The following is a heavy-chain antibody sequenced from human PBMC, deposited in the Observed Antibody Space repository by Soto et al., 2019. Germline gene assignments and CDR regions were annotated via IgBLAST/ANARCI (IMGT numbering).Heavy chain of an antibody. CDR3: ARERLSDILTGYGYYYYGMDV. J-gene: IGHJ6*02. CDR2: IYHSGST. CDR1: GGSISSSNW. D-gene: IGHD3-9*01. Sequence: SETLSLPCAVSGGSISSSNWWSWVRQPPGKGLEWIGEIYHSGSTNYNPSLKSRVTISVDKSKNQFSLKLSSVTAADTAVYYCARERLSDILTGYGYYYYGMDVWGQGTTVTVSS. V-gene: IGHV4-4*02.